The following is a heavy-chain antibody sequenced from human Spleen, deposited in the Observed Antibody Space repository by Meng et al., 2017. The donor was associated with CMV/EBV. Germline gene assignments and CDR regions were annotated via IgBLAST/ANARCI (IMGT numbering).Heavy chain of an antibody. Sequence: GESLKISCAASGFTFSSYGMHWVRQAPGKGLEWVAFIRYDGSNKYYADSVKGRFTISRDNSKNTLYLQMNSLRAEDTAVYYCAKGGGLVRGLIKGLVFEIWGQGTMVTVSS. CDR3: AKGGGLVRGLIKGLVFEI. V-gene: IGHV3-30*02. CDR2: IRYDGSNK. CDR1: GFTFSSYG. D-gene: IGHD3-10*01. J-gene: IGHJ3*02.